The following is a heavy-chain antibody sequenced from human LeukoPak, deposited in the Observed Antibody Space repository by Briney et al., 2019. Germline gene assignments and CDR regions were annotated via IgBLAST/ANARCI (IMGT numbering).Heavy chain of an antibody. V-gene: IGHV3-48*03. J-gene: IGHJ4*02. Sequence: GGSLRLSCAASGFTFSSYEMNWVRQAPGKGLEWVSYISSSGSTIYYADSVKGRFTISRDNAKNSLYLQMNSLRADDTAVYYCARSMYCGGDCYYYFDYWGQGTLVTVAS. CDR3: ARSMYCGGDCYYYFDY. CDR2: ISSSGSTI. D-gene: IGHD2-21*02. CDR1: GFTFSSYE.